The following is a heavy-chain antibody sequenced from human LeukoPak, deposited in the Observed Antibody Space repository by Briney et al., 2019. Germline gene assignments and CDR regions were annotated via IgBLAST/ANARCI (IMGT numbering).Heavy chain of an antibody. CDR3: ARPPRYYDYIWGSYRNDAFDI. V-gene: IGHV5-51*01. J-gene: IGHJ3*02. D-gene: IGHD3-16*02. CDR2: IYPGDSDT. CDR1: GYSFTSYW. Sequence: KPGESLKISCKGSGYSFTSYWIGWVRQMPGKGLEWMGIIYPGDSDTRYSPSFQSQVTISADKSISTAYLQWSSLKASDTAMYYCARPPRYYDYIWGSYRNDAFDIWGQGTMVTVSS.